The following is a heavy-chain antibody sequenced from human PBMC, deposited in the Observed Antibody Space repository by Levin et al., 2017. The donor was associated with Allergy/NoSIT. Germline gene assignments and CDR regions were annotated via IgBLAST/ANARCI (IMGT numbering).Heavy chain of an antibody. V-gene: IGHV4-59*08. CDR2: IYYSGST. CDR3: ARHPWGGKWELTYYFDY. CDR1: GGSISSYY. Sequence: TSETLSLTCTVSGGSISSYYWSWIRQPPGKGLEWIGYIYYSGSTNYNPSLKSRVTISVDTSKNQFSLKLSSVTAADTAVYYCARHPWGGKWELTYYFDYWGQGTLVTVSS. J-gene: IGHJ4*02. D-gene: IGHD1-26*01.